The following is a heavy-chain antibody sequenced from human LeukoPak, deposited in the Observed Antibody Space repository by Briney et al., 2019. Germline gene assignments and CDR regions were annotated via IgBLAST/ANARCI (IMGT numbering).Heavy chain of an antibody. J-gene: IGHJ6*03. CDR1: GGSITSSSYY. CDR2: INYNVST. CDR3: AREGRWAENTRTYFMDV. Sequence: PPETLSLTCTLPGGSITSSSYYWGWIRHPPRNGLEWLGCINYNVSTYNNPSLKSRVTISVDTSKNQFSLKLSSVTAADTAVYYCAREGRWAENTRTYFMDVWGKGTTVTVSS. V-gene: IGHV4-39*07. D-gene: IGHD1-14*01.